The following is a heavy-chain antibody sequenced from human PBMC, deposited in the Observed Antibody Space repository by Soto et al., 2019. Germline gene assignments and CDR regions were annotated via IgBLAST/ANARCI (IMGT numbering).Heavy chain of an antibody. Sequence: PSETLSLTCTVSGGSIDSGDYYWSWIRQPPGKGLEWIGYVYYSGTTNYNPFLKSRVTLSLDKSKNQFSLKMNSVTAADTAVYYCARDVIETPNYFDPWGQGTLVTVS. CDR3: ARDVIETPNYFDP. J-gene: IGHJ4*02. V-gene: IGHV4-61*08. D-gene: IGHD2-15*01. CDR2: VYYSGTT. CDR1: GGSIDSGDYY.